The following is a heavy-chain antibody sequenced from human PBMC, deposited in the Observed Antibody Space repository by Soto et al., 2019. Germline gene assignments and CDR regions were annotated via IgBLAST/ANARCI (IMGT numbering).Heavy chain of an antibody. Sequence: SVKVSCKASGGTFSSYAISWVRQAPGQGLEWMGGIIPIFGTANYAQKFQGRVTITADESTSTAYMELSSLRSEDTAVYYCAGSYYDILTGYYSYYGMDVWGQGTTVTV. D-gene: IGHD3-9*01. CDR3: AGSYYDILTGYYSYYGMDV. V-gene: IGHV1-69*13. CDR1: GGTFSSYA. CDR2: IIPIFGTA. J-gene: IGHJ6*02.